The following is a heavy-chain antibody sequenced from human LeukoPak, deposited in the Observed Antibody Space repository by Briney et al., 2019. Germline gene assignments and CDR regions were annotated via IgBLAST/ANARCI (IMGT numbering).Heavy chain of an antibody. CDR1: GYTLTELS. CDR2: FDPEDGET. V-gene: IGHV1-24*01. Sequence: ASVRVSCKVSGYTLTELSMHWVRQAPGKGLEWMGGFDPEDGETIYAQKFQGRVTITADESTSTAYMELSSLRSEDTAVYYCAREGDLAVAGMIFLNWFDPWGQGTLVTVSS. D-gene: IGHD6-19*01. J-gene: IGHJ5*02. CDR3: AREGDLAVAGMIFLNWFDP.